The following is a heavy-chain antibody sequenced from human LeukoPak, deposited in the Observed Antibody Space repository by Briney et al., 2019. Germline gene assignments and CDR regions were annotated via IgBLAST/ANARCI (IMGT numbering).Heavy chain of an antibody. CDR1: GFPFSSSA. J-gene: IGHJ6*04. Sequence: PGRSLRLSCAASGFPFSSSAMHWVRQAPGKGLEWVALISYDGSNEYYSDSVKGRFTISRDNSKNTLDLQMNSLRAEDTAVYYCARDGNSGYNSDYYYGMDVWGKGTTVTVSS. D-gene: IGHD5-12*01. CDR3: ARDGNSGYNSDYYYGMDV. CDR2: ISYDGSNE. V-gene: IGHV3-30*04.